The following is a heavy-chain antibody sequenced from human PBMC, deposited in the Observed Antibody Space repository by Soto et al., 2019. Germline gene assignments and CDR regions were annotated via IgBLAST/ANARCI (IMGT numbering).Heavy chain of an antibody. CDR1: GFTFSSYA. CDR3: ARDLRHYYYGMDV. CDR2: ISYDGSNK. Sequence: GGSLRLSCAASGFTFSSYAMHWVRQAPGKGLEWVAVISYDGSNKYYADSVKGRFTISRDNSKNTLYLQVNSLRAEDTAVYYCARDLRHYYYGMDVWGQGTTVTVSS. J-gene: IGHJ6*02. V-gene: IGHV3-30-3*01.